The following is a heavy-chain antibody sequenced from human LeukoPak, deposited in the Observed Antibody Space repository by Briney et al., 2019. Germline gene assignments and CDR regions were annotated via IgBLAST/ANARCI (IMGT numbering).Heavy chain of an antibody. CDR3: ARGYCSSTSCYTFDY. Sequence: SETLSLTCAVYGGSFSGYYWSWIRQPPGKGLEWIGEINHSGSTNYNPSLKSRVTISVDTSKNQFSLKLSSVTAADTAAYYCARGYCSSTSCYTFDYWGQGTLVTVSS. CDR1: GGSFSGYY. V-gene: IGHV4-34*01. D-gene: IGHD2-2*01. J-gene: IGHJ4*02. CDR2: INHSGST.